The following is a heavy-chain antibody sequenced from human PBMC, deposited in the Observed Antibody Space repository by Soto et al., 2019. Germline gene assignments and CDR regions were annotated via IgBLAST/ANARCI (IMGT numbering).Heavy chain of an antibody. CDR3: VRMVYHTDIDY. Sequence: PSETLSLTCTVSGGSTSSYYCSWIRQPAGKGLEWIGRIYTSGNTNYNPSLKSRLSMSVDTSKNQFSLKLSSVTAADTAVYYCVRMVYHTDIDYWGQGTPVTVSS. CDR1: GGSTSSYY. V-gene: IGHV4-4*07. J-gene: IGHJ4*02. CDR2: IYTSGNT. D-gene: IGHD2-8*01.